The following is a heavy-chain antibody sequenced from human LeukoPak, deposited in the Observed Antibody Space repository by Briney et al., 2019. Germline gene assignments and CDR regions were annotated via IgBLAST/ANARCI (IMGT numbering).Heavy chain of an antibody. Sequence: GGSLRLSCAASGFAFSSYGMSWVRQAPGKGLEWVSAVSGSGGSTYYADSVKGRFTISRDNSKNTLYLQMNSLRAEDTAVYYCAKAPKGYGSGWYFGWFDPWGQGTLVTVSS. CDR2: VSGSGGST. J-gene: IGHJ5*02. D-gene: IGHD6-19*01. CDR1: GFAFSSYG. V-gene: IGHV3-23*01. CDR3: AKAPKGYGSGWYFGWFDP.